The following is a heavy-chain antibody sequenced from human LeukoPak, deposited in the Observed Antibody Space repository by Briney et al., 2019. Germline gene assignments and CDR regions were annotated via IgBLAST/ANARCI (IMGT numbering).Heavy chain of an antibody. CDR1: GFTFSNYA. J-gene: IGHJ3*02. CDR2: ISGSGGST. D-gene: IGHD6-19*01. V-gene: IGHV3-23*01. CDR3: AKDLGQWLARDAFDI. Sequence: GGSLRLSCAASGFTFSNYAMSWVRQAPGKGLEWVSAISGSGGSTYYADSVKGRFTISRDNSKNTLYLQMNSLRAEDTAVYYCAKDLGQWLARDAFDIWGQGTMVTVSS.